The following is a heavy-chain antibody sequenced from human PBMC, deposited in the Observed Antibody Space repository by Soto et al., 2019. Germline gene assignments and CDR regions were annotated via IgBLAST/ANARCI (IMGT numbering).Heavy chain of an antibody. CDR2: IKQDGSEK. CDR1: GFTFSSYW. J-gene: IGHJ3*02. CDR3: ARDYRYYSGGSCSYDAFDI. D-gene: IGHD2-15*01. V-gene: IGHV3-7*01. Sequence: TGGSLRLSCAASGFTFSSYWMSWVRQAPGKGLEWVANIKQDGSEKYYVDSVKGRFTISRDNAKNSLYLQMNSLRAEDTAVYYCARDYRYYSGGSCSYDAFDIWGQGTMVTVSS.